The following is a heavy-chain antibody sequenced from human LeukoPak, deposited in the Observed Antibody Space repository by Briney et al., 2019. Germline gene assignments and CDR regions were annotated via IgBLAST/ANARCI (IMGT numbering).Heavy chain of an antibody. CDR3: ARGLRGIAAAGTRVNWFDP. D-gene: IGHD6-13*01. V-gene: IGHV4-34*01. J-gene: IGHJ5*02. Sequence: SETLSLTCAVYGGSFSGYYWSWIRQPPGKGLEWIGEINHSGSTNHNPSLKSRVTISVDTSKNQFSLKLSSVTAEDTAGYYCARGLRGIAAAGTRVNWFDPWGQGTLVTVSS. CDR2: INHSGST. CDR1: GGSFSGYY.